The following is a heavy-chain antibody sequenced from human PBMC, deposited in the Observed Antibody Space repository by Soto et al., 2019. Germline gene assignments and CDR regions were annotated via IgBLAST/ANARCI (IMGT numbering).Heavy chain of an antibody. Sequence: QVQLQESGPGLVKPSETLSLTCTVSGGSISSYYWSWIRQPPGKGLEWIGYIYYSGSTNYNPSLKSRVTISVDTSKNQFSLKLSSVTAADTAVYYCARRYGTVFDYWRQGTLVTVSS. CDR2: IYYSGST. V-gene: IGHV4-59*01. CDR3: ARRYGTVFDY. J-gene: IGHJ4*02. CDR1: GGSISSYY. D-gene: IGHD6-13*01.